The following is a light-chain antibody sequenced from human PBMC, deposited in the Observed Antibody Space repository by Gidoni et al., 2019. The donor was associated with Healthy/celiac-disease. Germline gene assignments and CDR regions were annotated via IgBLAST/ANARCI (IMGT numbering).Light chain of an antibody. CDR1: QSISSY. V-gene: IGKV1-39*01. Sequence: DIQMTQSPSSLSASVGDRVTITCRASQSISSYLNWYQQKPGKAPKLLMYAASSLQSGVPSRFSGSGSGTDFTLTISSLQPEDFATYYCQRSYSTTWTFGQGTKVEIK. CDR2: AAS. CDR3: QRSYSTTWT. J-gene: IGKJ1*01.